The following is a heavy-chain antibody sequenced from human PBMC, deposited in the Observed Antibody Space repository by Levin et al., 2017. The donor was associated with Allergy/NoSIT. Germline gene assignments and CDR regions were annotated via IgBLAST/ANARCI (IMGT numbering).Heavy chain of an antibody. CDR2: IHSSSSYI. D-gene: IGHD1-26*01. CDR3: AREFGRLANFDY. V-gene: IGHV3-21*01. Sequence: PGGSLRLSCVDSGFTFSSHTMIWVRQAPGKGLEWVSSIHSSSSYIYYADSIKGRFTISRDNAKNSVYLQMNSLTAEDTAVYFCAREFGRLANFDYWGPGTLVTVSS. J-gene: IGHJ4*02. CDR1: GFTFSSHT.